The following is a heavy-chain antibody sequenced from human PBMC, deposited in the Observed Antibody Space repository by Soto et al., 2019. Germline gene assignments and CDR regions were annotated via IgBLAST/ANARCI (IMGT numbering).Heavy chain of an antibody. CDR3: ARVWSEPAAKRSTYYYYGMDV. Sequence: ASVKVSCKASGYTFTSYYMHWVRQAPGQGLEWMGIINPSGGSTSYAQKFQGRVIMTRDTSTSTVYMELSSLRSEDTAVYYCARVWSEPAAKRSTYYYYGMDVWGQGTTVTVSS. CDR1: GYTFTSYY. CDR2: INPSGGST. V-gene: IGHV1-46*01. D-gene: IGHD2-2*01. J-gene: IGHJ6*02.